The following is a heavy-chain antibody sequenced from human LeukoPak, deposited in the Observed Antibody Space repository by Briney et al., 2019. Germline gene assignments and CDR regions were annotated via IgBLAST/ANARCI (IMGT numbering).Heavy chain of an antibody. D-gene: IGHD1-7*01. CDR1: GGSVSSGSYY. V-gene: IGHV4-61*01. J-gene: IGHJ4*02. CDR2: IYYSGST. Sequence: SETLSLACTVSGGSVSSGSYYWSWIRQPPGKGLEWIGYIYYSGSTKYNPSLKSRVTISVDASKTQFSLKLNSVTAADTAVYYCARGSRELYYFDYWGQGTLATVSS. CDR3: ARGSRELYYFDY.